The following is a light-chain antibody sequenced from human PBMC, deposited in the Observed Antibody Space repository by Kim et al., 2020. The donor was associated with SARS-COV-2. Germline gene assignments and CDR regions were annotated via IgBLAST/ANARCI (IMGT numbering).Light chain of an antibody. CDR1: QTVTNNY. CDR2: GAS. Sequence: ETVMMQSPATLSVSPGEIATLSCRASQTVTNNYLALYQQKPGRAPRLLIYGASTRATGVPARFSGSGSGTEFTLTISSLQSEDFALYYCQQYHKWPPTFGQGTKVDIK. CDR3: QQYHKWPPT. V-gene: IGKV3-15*01. J-gene: IGKJ2*01.